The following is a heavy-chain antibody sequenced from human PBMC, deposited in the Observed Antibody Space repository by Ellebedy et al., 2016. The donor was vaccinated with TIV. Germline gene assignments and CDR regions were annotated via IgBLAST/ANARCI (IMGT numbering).Heavy chain of an antibody. Sequence: MPSETLSLTCTVSGGSISTYYWSWIRQPPGKGLEWIGYIYNSGTTNYNPSLKSRVTISVDTSKNQFSLKLSSVTAADTAVYYCARTKQWLVPFDYWGQGTLVTVSS. CDR3: ARTKQWLVPFDY. D-gene: IGHD6-19*01. CDR1: GGSISTYY. CDR2: IYNSGTT. V-gene: IGHV4-59*08. J-gene: IGHJ4*02.